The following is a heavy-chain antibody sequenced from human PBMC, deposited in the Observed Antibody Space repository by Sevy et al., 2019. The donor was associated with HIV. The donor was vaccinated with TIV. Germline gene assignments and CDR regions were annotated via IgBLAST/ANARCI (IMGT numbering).Heavy chain of an antibody. J-gene: IGHJ4*02. V-gene: IGHV3-30*04. CDR2: ISYDGNNK. D-gene: IGHD3-22*01. Sequence: GGSLRLSCTASGFTFSNYAMYWVRQAPGKGLEWVAVISYDGNNKDYADSVKGRFTISRDNSKNKLYLQMNSLRADDTAVYYCASHYYDSTGYYYPLDYWGQGTLVTVSS. CDR3: ASHYYDSTGYYYPLDY. CDR1: GFTFSNYA.